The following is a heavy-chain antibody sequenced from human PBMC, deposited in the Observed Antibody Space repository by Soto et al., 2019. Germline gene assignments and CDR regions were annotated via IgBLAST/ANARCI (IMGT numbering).Heavy chain of an antibody. Sequence: QVQLQESGPGLVKPSGTLSLTCDVSCGSISSSNWWSWVGQPPGKGLEWIGEIFHGGDTKYNPSLNSRVTISVDRSKDQFSVKLSSVTDADTAVYYCARSHPHDYGDFVMDYWGPGIQVTVSS. CDR2: IFHGGDT. D-gene: IGHD4-17*01. CDR1: CGSISSSNW. V-gene: IGHV4-4*02. CDR3: ARSHPHDYGDFVMDY. J-gene: IGHJ4*02.